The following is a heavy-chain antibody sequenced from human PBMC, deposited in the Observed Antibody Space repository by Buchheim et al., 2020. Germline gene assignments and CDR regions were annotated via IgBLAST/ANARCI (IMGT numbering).Heavy chain of an antibody. CDR3: ARDREYYYDSSGYTDY. Sequence: QVQLVESGGGVVQPGRSLRLSCAASGFTFSSYGMHWVRQAPSKGLEWVAVIWYDGSNKYYADSVKGRFTISRDNSKNTLYLQMNSLRAEDTAVYYCARDREYYYDSSGYTDYWGQGTL. J-gene: IGHJ4*02. V-gene: IGHV3-33*01. CDR2: IWYDGSNK. D-gene: IGHD3-22*01. CDR1: GFTFSSYG.